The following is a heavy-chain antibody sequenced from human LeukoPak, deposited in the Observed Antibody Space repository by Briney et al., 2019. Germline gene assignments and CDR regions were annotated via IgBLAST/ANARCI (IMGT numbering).Heavy chain of an antibody. D-gene: IGHD6-19*01. V-gene: IGHV3-74*01. CDR3: ATERTGSGWYCDY. J-gene: IGHJ4*02. CDR2: INGDGSIT. CDR1: GFTFSSHW. Sequence: GGSLRLSCAASGFTFSSHWMHWVRHAPGKGLVWVSRINGDGSITSYADSVKGRFTISRDNAKNTLYLQMNSLRGEDTAVYYCATERTGSGWYCDYWGQGTLVTVSS.